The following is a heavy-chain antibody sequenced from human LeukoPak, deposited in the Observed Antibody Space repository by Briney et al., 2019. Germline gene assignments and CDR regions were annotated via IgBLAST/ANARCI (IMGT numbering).Heavy chain of an antibody. CDR3: AKGGGSYFFDY. CDR1: GFTFSDYA. J-gene: IGHJ4*02. V-gene: IGHV3-23*01. Sequence: GGSLRLSCAASGFTFSDYAMSWVRQAPGKGLEWVSAISISVGSTYYADSVKGRFTISRDNSKNTLYVQMNSLRAEDTAVYYCAKGGGSYFFDYWGRGTLVTVAS. D-gene: IGHD2-15*01. CDR2: ISISVGST.